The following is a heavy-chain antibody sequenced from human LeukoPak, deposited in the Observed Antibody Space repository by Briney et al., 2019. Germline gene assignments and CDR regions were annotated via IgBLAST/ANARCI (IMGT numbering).Heavy chain of an antibody. CDR1: GFTFSSYS. V-gene: IGHV3-21*01. CDR3: ARGPVAGSSY. J-gene: IGHJ4*02. CDR2: ISSSRSYI. D-gene: IGHD6-19*01. Sequence: GGSLRLSCAASGFTFSSYSMNWVRQAPGKGLEWVLSISSSRSYIYYADSVKGRFTISRDNAKNSLYLQMNSLRAEDTAVYYCARGPVAGSSYWGQGTLVTVSS.